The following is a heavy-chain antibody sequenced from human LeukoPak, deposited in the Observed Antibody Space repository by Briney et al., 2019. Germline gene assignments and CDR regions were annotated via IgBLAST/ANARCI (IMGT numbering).Heavy chain of an antibody. CDR1: GFTFSSYG. D-gene: IGHD3-10*01. CDR2: ISYDGSNK. V-gene: IGHV3-30*18. CDR3: AKDRPYYSDNSDAFDI. J-gene: IGHJ3*02. Sequence: PGRSLRLSCAASGFTFSSYGTHWVRQAPGKGLEWVAVISYDGSNKYYADSVKGRFTISRDNSKNTLYLQMNSLRAEDTAVYYCAKDRPYYSDNSDAFDIWGQGTMVTVSS.